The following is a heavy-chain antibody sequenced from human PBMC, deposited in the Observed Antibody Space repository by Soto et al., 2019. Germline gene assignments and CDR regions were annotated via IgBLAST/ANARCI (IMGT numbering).Heavy chain of an antibody. V-gene: IGHV1-2*02. J-gene: IGHJ4*02. Sequence: ASVKVSCKASGYTFTGYYMHWVRRAPGQGLEWMGWINPNSGGTNYAQKFQGRVTMTRDTSISTAYMELSRLRSDDTAVYYCARDRDIVATAGDYWGQGTLVTVSS. CDR3: ARDRDIVATAGDY. CDR2: INPNSGGT. CDR1: GYTFTGYY. D-gene: IGHD5-12*01.